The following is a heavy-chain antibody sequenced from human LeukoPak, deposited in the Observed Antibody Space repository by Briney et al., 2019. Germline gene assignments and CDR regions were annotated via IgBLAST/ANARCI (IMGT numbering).Heavy chain of an antibody. D-gene: IGHD6-19*01. V-gene: IGHV1-3*01. Sequence: GASVEVSCKASGYTFTSYAMHWVRQAPGQRLEWMGWINAGNGNTKYSQKFQGRVTITRDTSASTAYMELSSLRSEDTAVYYCARDVSPNSSGCSAYWGQGTLVTVSS. CDR1: GYTFTSYA. CDR3: ARDVSPNSSGCSAY. J-gene: IGHJ4*02. CDR2: INAGNGNT.